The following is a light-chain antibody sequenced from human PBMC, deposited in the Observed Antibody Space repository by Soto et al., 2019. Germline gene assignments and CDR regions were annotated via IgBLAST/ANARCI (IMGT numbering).Light chain of an antibody. CDR3: ISYISSGTVV. CDR2: EVT. Sequence: QSALTQPASVSGSPGQSLTISCTGTNSDVGGYNYVSWYQQHPGKSPKLVIYEVTNRPSGVSNRFSGSKSGSTASLTISGLQAEDEADYYCISYISSGTVVVGGGTKLTVL. V-gene: IGLV2-14*01. J-gene: IGLJ2*01. CDR1: NSDVGGYNY.